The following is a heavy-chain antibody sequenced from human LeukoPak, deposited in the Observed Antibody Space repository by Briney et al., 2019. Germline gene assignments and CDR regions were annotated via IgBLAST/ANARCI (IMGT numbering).Heavy chain of an antibody. Sequence: SETLSLTCTGSGGSISSYYWSWIRQPPGKGLEWIGYIYYSGSTNYNPSLKSRVTISVDTSKNQFSLKLSSVTAADTAVYYCAREDYDIYDDAFDIWGQGTMVTVSS. D-gene: IGHD3-9*01. J-gene: IGHJ3*02. V-gene: IGHV4-59*01. CDR2: IYYSGST. CDR1: GGSISSYY. CDR3: AREDYDIYDDAFDI.